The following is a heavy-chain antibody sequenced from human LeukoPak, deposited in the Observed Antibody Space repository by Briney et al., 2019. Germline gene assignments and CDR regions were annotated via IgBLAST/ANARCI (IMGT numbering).Heavy chain of an antibody. V-gene: IGHV3-48*01. CDR1: GFTVSNNY. Sequence: PGGSLRLSCAASGFTVSNNYMNWVRQAPGKGLEWVSYISSSSSTIYYADSVKGRFTISRDNAKNSLYLQMNSLRAEDTAVYYCARDPNMRFLEWFDLDLDVWGKGTTVTVSS. CDR3: ARDPNMRFLEWFDLDLDV. D-gene: IGHD3-3*01. J-gene: IGHJ6*04. CDR2: ISSSSSTI.